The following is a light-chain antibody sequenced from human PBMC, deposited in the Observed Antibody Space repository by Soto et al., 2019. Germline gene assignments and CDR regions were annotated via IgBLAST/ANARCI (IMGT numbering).Light chain of an antibody. CDR3: SYDTSSSTPVV. J-gene: IGLJ2*01. Sequence: QSALTQPASVSGSPGQSITISCTGTSSDVGGYNYVSWYQQHPGKAPKLMIYEVSNRPSGVSNRFSGFKSGNTDSPTISRPQGVDDDDYYCSYDTSSSTPVVFGGGTKLTVL. CDR1: SSDVGGYNY. V-gene: IGLV2-14*01. CDR2: EVS.